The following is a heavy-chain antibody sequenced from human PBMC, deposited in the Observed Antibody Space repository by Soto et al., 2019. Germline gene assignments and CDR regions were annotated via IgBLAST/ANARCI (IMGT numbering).Heavy chain of an antibody. V-gene: IGHV3-30-3*01. CDR3: AGLYYYDSRGYWDDY. Sequence: VQLVESGGGVVQPGRSLRLSCAASGFTFSSYAMHWVRQAPGKGLEWVAGISYDGSNKYYADSVKGRFTISRDNSKNALDLQMNSLRAEDSAVYYGAGLYYYDSRGYWDDYWGQGTLVTVSS. CDR1: GFTFSSYA. CDR2: ISYDGSNK. D-gene: IGHD3-22*01. J-gene: IGHJ4*02.